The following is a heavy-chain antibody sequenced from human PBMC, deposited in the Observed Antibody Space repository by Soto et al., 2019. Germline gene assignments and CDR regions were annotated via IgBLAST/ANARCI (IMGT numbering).Heavy chain of an antibody. CDR1: GDGFSNYG. J-gene: IGHJ4*02. CDR3: ARVWYYDSSGYYAFDY. D-gene: IGHD3-22*01. V-gene: IGHV1-18*01. Sequence: QVQLVQSGAEVKKPGASGRVCCKASGDGFSNYGFSWVRQAPGQGLEWMGWISAYDGQTSYTKKQQGRVTMTTDKSWCMAYMELRSLRSHDTAVYYCARVWYYDSSGYYAFDYWGPGTLVTVSS. CDR2: ISAYDGQT.